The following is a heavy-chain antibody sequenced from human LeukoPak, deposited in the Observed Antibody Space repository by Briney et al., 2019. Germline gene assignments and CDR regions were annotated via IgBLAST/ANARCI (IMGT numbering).Heavy chain of an antibody. Sequence: PGGSLRLSRAASGFTFSSYAMSWVRQAPGKGLEWVSAISGSGGSTYYADSVKGRFTISRDNSKNTLYLQMNSLRAEDTAVYYCAKDSPRGSDFWSGPFDYWGQGTLVTVSS. D-gene: IGHD3-3*01. CDR2: ISGSGGST. J-gene: IGHJ4*02. CDR3: AKDSPRGSDFWSGPFDY. V-gene: IGHV3-23*01. CDR1: GFTFSSYA.